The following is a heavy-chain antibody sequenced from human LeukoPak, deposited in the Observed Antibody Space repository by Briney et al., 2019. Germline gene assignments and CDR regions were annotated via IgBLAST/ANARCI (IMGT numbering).Heavy chain of an antibody. V-gene: IGHV3-48*03. J-gene: IGHJ4*02. CDR1: GLAFGVYE. CDR3: TTLGYHLDS. Sequence: GGSLRLSCAASGLAFGVYEMNWVRQAPGKGLEWVAYFACSDTTTYYADSVKGRFTISRDNARNSLYFQTNSLRGNASALYYCTTLGYHLDSWGKGTLVAV. D-gene: IGHD3-22*01. CDR2: FACSDTTT.